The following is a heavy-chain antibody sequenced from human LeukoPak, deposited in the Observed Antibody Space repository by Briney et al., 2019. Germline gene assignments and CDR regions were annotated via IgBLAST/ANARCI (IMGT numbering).Heavy chain of an antibody. Sequence: PGGSLRLSCAASGFIFSGYSMHWVRQAPGKGLDGGAVISNDGKKEYYAESVKGRFTISRDSPKNTLNLQMSSLRAEDTAVYFCVRGCANPNFAYMDVWGEGTTVTVSS. CDR2: ISNDGKKE. D-gene: IGHD3-9*01. J-gene: IGHJ6*03. CDR1: GFIFSGYS. V-gene: IGHV3-30*04. CDR3: VRGCANPNFAYMDV.